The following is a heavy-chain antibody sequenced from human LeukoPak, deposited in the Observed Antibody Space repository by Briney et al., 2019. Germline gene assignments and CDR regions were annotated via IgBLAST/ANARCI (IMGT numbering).Heavy chain of an antibody. D-gene: IGHD5-24*01. Sequence: PGRSLRLSCAASGFTFSSYWMHWVRQAPGKGLEWVADIKQAGSDKYYADSVKGRFTISRDNAKNTLYLQMNSLRAEDTAVYFCARVRGGYYLDYWGQGTLVTVSS. CDR1: GFTFSSYW. J-gene: IGHJ4*02. CDR2: IKQAGSDK. V-gene: IGHV3-7*04. CDR3: ARVRGGYYLDY.